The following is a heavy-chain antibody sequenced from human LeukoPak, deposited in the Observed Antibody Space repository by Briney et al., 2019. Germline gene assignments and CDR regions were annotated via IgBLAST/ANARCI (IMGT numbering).Heavy chain of an antibody. J-gene: IGHJ6*03. CDR2: INHSGST. Sequence: PSETLSLTCTVSGGSISTSNYYWSWIRQPPGKGLEWIGEINHSGSTKYNPSLKSRVTISVDTSKNQFSLKLSSVTAADTAVYYCARRVGRWFGERAYYYNYMDVWGKGTTVTISS. CDR3: ARRVGRWFGERAYYYNYMDV. D-gene: IGHD3-10*01. CDR1: GGSISTSNYY. V-gene: IGHV4-39*07.